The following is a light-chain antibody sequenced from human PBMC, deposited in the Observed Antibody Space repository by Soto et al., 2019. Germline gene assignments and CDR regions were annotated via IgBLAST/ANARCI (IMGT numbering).Light chain of an antibody. CDR3: CSYAGSSTPWV. V-gene: IGLV2-23*02. Sequence: QSALTQPASVSGSPGQSITISCTGTSSDVGSYNLVSWYQQHPGKAPKLMIYEVSKRPSGVSNRFSGSKSGNTASLTISGLQAEDEADYYCCSYAGSSTPWVFGGGTKVTVL. CDR1: SSDVGSYNL. J-gene: IGLJ3*02. CDR2: EVS.